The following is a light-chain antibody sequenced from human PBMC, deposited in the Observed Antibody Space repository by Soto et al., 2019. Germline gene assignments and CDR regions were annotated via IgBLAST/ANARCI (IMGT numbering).Light chain of an antibody. CDR1: QSVSSH. J-gene: IGKJ5*01. Sequence: EIVMTQSPDTLFVSLGEGATLSCRASQSVSSHLAWYQHKPGQAPRLLIYGASTRASGIPARFNGSGSETDFTLTISSLQSEDSAVYYCQQYHNWPPITFGQGTRLEIK. CDR2: GAS. V-gene: IGKV3-15*01. CDR3: QQYHNWPPIT.